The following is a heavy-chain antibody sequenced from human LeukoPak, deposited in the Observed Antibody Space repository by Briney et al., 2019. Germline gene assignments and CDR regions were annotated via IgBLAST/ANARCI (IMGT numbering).Heavy chain of an antibody. CDR1: GFTVSSNY. CDR3: AREGRYYFDY. J-gene: IGHJ4*02. V-gene: IGHV3-53*01. CDR2: IYSGGST. Sequence: GGSLRLSCAASGFTVSSNYMSWVRQAPGKGLEWVSVIYSGGSTYYADSVKGRFTITRENTKNKLYLQMNSLRAEDTAVYYCAREGRYYFDYWGQGTLVTVSS.